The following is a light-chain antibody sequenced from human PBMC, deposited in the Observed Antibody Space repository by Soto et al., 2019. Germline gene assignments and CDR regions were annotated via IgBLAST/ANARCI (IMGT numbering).Light chain of an antibody. J-gene: IGLJ3*02. CDR2: GNN. CDR1: SSNIGAGYD. CDR3: QSYDYSLSGSRV. V-gene: IGLV1-40*01. Sequence: QAVVTQPPSVSGAPGQRVTISCTGSSSNIGAGYDVHWYQHLPGTAPKLLIYGNNNRPSGVPDRFSGSKSGTSASLAITGLQAEDEADYYCQSYDYSLSGSRVSGGGTKVTVL.